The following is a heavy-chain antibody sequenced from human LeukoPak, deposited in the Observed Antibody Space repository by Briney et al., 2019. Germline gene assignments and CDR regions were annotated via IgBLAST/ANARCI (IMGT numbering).Heavy chain of an antibody. V-gene: IGHV3-30*03. CDR1: GFTFSSYG. J-gene: IGHJ3*02. D-gene: IGHD3-10*01. Sequence: GGSLRLSCAASGFTFSSYGMHWVRQAPGKGLEWVAVISYDGSNKYYADSVKGRFTISRDNSENTLYLQMNSLRAEDTAVYYCATPSGELLRGYDAFDIWGQGTMVTVSS. CDR2: ISYDGSNK. CDR3: ATPSGELLRGYDAFDI.